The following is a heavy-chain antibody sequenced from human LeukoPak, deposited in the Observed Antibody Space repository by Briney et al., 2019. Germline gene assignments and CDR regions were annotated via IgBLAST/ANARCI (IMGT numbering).Heavy chain of an antibody. Sequence: PGGSLRLSCAASGFTFNSYAMSWVRQAPWKGLDWVSGISGSGGSTYYADSVNGLFTISKDNSKNTLYLQMNSVRAEDTPVYYCASSLTNHGSGSYMGYCGQATLVPVSS. V-gene: IGHV3-23*01. CDR2: ISGSGGST. CDR1: GFTFNSYA. J-gene: IGHJ1*01. CDR3: ASSLTNHGSGSYMGY. D-gene: IGHD3-10*01.